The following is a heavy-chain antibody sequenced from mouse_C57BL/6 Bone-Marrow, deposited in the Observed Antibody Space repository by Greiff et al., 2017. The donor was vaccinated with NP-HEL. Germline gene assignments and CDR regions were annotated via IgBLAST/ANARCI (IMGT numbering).Heavy chain of an antibody. CDR3: AVVAFDY. V-gene: IGHV1-69*01. Sequence: QVQLQQPGAELVKPGASVKLSCKASGYTFTSYWMHWVKQRPGQGLEWIGEIDPSDSYTNYNQKFKGKSTLTVDKSSSTAYMQLSSLTSEDSAVYYCAVVAFDYWGQGTTLTVSS. CDR1: GYTFTSYW. CDR2: IDPSDSYT. J-gene: IGHJ2*01. D-gene: IGHD1-1*01.